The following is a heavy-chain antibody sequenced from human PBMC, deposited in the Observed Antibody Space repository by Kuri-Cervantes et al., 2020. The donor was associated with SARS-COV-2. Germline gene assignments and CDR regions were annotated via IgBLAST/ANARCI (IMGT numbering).Heavy chain of an antibody. CDR1: GASISSNTYH. CDR2: VSYTGNT. V-gene: IGHV4-39*01. CDR3: ARQVELSLDEYGMDI. Sequence: SETLSLTCSVSGASISSNTYHWGWIRQPPGKGLEWIGSVSYTGNTYLNPSLKSRVTISVHTSKTQFSLNLSSVTVADTAVYYCARQVELSLDEYGMDIWGQGTTVTVSS. D-gene: IGHD1-7*01. J-gene: IGHJ6*02.